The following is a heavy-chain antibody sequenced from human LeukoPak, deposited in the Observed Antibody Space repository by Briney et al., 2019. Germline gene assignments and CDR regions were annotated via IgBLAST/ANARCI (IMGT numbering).Heavy chain of an antibody. Sequence: SQTLSLTCTVSGGSISSGGYYWSWIRQHPGKGLEWIGYIYYSGSTYYNPSLKSRVTISVDTSKNQFSLKLSSVTAADTAVYYCARRSLLMVRGVNDAFDIWGQGTMVTVSS. V-gene: IGHV4-31*03. CDR2: IYYSGST. CDR3: ARRSLLMVRGVNDAFDI. CDR1: GGSISSGGYY. J-gene: IGHJ3*02. D-gene: IGHD3-10*01.